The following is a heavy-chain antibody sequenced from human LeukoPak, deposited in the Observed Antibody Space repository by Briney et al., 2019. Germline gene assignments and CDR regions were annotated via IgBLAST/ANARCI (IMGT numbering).Heavy chain of an antibody. CDR3: ANRRGSGSSYFDS. D-gene: IGHD3-10*01. V-gene: IGHV4-39*01. J-gene: IGHJ4*01. Sequence: SETLSLTCTVSGGSISSSRYYWGWLRQPPGKGLEWIGSIYYSGSTYYNPSLKSRVTISVDTSKNQFSLKLSSVTAADTAVYYCANRRGSGSSYFDSWGHGTLVTVSS. CDR1: GGSISSSRYY. CDR2: IYYSGST.